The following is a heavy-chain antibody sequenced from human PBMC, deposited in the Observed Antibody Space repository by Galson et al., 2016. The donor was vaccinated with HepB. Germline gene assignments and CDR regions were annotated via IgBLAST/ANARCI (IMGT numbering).Heavy chain of an antibody. CDR2: IRSEAYGGTT. CDR1: GFIFGDYS. D-gene: IGHD3-3*01. J-gene: IGHJ4*02. Sequence: SLRLSCAASGFIFGDYSMSWFRQAPGKGLEWVGFIRSEAYGGTTEYATSVKGRFSITRDDSKSFAYLEMNSLKTVDTGVYCCMRVKNFGVVSAYWAQGPPVPVPS. CDR3: MRVKNFGVVSAY. V-gene: IGHV3-49*03.